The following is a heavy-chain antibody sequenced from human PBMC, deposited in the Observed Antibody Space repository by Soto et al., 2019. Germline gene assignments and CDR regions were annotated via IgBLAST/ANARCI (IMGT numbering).Heavy chain of an antibody. Sequence: QVQLVQSGAEVKKPGSSVKVSCKASGGTFSSYAISWVRQAPGQGLEWMGGIIPIFGTANYAQKFQGRVTSTADESTSTAYMALSSLRSEDTAVYYCAGPPELTRIYYYYGMDVWGQGTTVTVSS. V-gene: IGHV1-69*12. CDR2: IIPIFGTA. CDR3: AGPPELTRIYYYYGMDV. CDR1: GGTFSSYA. D-gene: IGHD1-7*01. J-gene: IGHJ6*02.